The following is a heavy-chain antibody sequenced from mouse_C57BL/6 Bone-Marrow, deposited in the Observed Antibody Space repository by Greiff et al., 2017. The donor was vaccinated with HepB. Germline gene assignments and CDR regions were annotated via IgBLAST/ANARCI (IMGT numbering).Heavy chain of an antibody. CDR2: IDPSDSAQ. V-gene: IGHV1-52*01. D-gene: IGHD1-1*01. J-gene: IGHJ4*01. CDR1: GYTFTSYW. Sequence: VQLQQPGAELVRPGSSVKLSCKASGYTFTSYWMHWVKQRPVQGLEWIGNIDPSDSAQHYNQKFKDKATLTVDKSSSTSYMQLSSLTSEDSAVYYCARDYYYGNAMDYWGQGTSVTVSS. CDR3: ARDYYYGNAMDY.